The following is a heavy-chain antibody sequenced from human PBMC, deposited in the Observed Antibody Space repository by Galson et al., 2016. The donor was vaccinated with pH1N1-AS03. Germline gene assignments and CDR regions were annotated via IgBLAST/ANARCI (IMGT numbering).Heavy chain of an antibody. CDR3: ARRGHCTGISCYDLDS. V-gene: IGHV5-51*03. D-gene: IGHD2-2*01. J-gene: IGHJ4*02. Sequence: QSGAEVKKPGESLMISCKASGFRFNTYWIGWVRQMPGKGLEWMGIIYPGDSDTRYSPSFQGHVTISADASISTAYLQWSSLKASDTAIYYCARRGHCTGISCYDLDSWGQGTMVTVSS. CDR1: GFRFNTYW. CDR2: IYPGDSDT.